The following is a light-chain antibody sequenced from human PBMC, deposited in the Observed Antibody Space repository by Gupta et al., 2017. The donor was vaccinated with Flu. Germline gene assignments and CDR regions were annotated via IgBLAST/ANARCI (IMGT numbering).Light chain of an antibody. V-gene: IGKV4-1*01. CDR3: QQYYSTPRLT. CDR2: WAS. Sequence: IVMTQSPDSLAVSLGESATIHCKSSQSVLYSSNNKNYLAWYQQKPGQPPELLIYWASTRESGVPDRFSDSGSGTDFTLTISSLQAEDVAVYYGQQYYSTPRLTFGGGTKVEIK. J-gene: IGKJ4*01. CDR1: QSVLYSSNNKNY.